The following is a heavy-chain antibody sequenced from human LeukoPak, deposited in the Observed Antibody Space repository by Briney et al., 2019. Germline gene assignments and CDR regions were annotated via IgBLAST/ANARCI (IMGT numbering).Heavy chain of an antibody. CDR2: IYYSGST. D-gene: IGHD6-19*01. V-gene: IGHV4-39*01. CDR1: GGSISSSSYY. Sequence: SETLSLTCTVSGGSISSSSYYWGWIRQTPGKGLEWIGSIYYSGSTYYNPSLEGRVTISADTSRNKFSLNLRPVTAADTAVYYCASYNSGGYDVSDYWGQGTLVTVSS. CDR3: ASYNSGGYDVSDY. J-gene: IGHJ4*02.